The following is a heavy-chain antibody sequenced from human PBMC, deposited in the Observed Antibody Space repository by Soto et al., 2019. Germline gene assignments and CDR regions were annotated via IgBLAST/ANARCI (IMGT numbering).Heavy chain of an antibody. V-gene: IGHV4-39*01. CDR1: GGSITSSEYY. J-gene: IGHJ4*02. Sequence: SETLSLTCTVSGGSITSSEYYWAWIRQPPGKGLQFVGTIYYSGSSYSNPSLKSRLSMSVDTSKNQFSLTMKSVTAADTGVYYCASHPLNWSGADSWGQGVLVTVSS. CDR3: ASHPLNWSGADS. CDR2: IYYSGSS. D-gene: IGHD1-1*01.